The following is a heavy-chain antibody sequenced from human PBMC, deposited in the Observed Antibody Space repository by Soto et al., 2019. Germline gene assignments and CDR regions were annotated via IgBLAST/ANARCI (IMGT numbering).Heavy chain of an antibody. CDR3: AIDAGVSGELYY. V-gene: IGHV1-18*01. D-gene: IGHD1-26*01. J-gene: IGHJ4*02. Sequence: QVQLVQSGAEVKKPGASLKVSCKASGYTFTSYGISWVRQAPGEGLERMGWISAYNGNTNYGGKLQGRVTMTTDTSSSTAYMELRSLRSDDTAVYYCAIDAGVSGELYYWGQGTLVTVSS. CDR2: ISAYNGNT. CDR1: GYTFTSYG.